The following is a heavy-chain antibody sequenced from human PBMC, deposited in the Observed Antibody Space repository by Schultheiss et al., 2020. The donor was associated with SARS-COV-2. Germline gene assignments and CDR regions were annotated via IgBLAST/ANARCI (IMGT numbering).Heavy chain of an antibody. J-gene: IGHJ5*02. CDR2: INPNSGGT. CDR3: ARDNSDPTIFGVVITPTGWFDP. Sequence: ASVKVSCKASGGTFSSYAISWVRQAPGQGLEWMGWINPNSGGTNYAQKFQGRVTMTTDTSTSTAYMELSSLRSEDTAVYYCARDNSDPTIFGVVITPTGWFDPWGQGTLVTVSS. D-gene: IGHD3-3*01. V-gene: IGHV1-18*01. CDR1: GGTFSSYA.